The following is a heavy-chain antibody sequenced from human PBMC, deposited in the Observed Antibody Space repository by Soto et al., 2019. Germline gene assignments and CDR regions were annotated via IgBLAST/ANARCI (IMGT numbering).Heavy chain of an antibody. Sequence: SETLSLTCAVSGGSISSGGYSWTWIRQPPGKGLEWVGHTYHTGTAYYSPSLKSRVTISVDTSKNQFSLKLTSATVADTVLYYCARDRCSYDSDGGRLDFWGQGTLVTVSS. V-gene: IGHV4-30-2*01. J-gene: IGHJ4*02. CDR2: TYHTGTA. D-gene: IGHD3-16*01. CDR1: GGSISSGGYS. CDR3: ARDRCSYDSDGGRLDF.